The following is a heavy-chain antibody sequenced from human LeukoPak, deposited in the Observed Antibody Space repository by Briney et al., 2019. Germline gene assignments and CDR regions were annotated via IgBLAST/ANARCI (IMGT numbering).Heavy chain of an antibody. D-gene: IGHD1-1*01. CDR2: IYYSGSI. J-gene: IGHJ4*02. CDR1: GGSISSYY. V-gene: IGHV4-59*07. Sequence: SDTLSLTCTVSGGSISSYYWSWIRQPPGKGLEWIGYIYYSGSINYNPSLKSRATISVDTSKNQFSLKLSSVTAADTAVYYCARSGWNDVPDYWGQGTLVTVSS. CDR3: ARSGWNDVPDY.